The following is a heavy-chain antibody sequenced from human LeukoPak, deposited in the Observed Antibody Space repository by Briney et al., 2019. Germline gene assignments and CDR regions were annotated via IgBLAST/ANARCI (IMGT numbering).Heavy chain of an antibody. CDR2: IHTSGST. Sequence: PSETLSLTCTVSGGSISSYYWTWIRQAAGKGLEWIGRIHTSGSTNHNPSLKSRVTMSVDTSNNQFSLKLSSVIAADTAVYYCAKESDGENFDYWGQGTLVTVSS. J-gene: IGHJ4*02. D-gene: IGHD3-10*01. CDR3: AKESDGENFDY. CDR1: GGSISSYY. V-gene: IGHV4-4*07.